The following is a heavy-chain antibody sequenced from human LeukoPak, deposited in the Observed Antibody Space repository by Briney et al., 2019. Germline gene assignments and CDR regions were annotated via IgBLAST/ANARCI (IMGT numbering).Heavy chain of an antibody. CDR2: IIPIFGTA. D-gene: IGHD2-21*02. CDR3: ARAAGGDFARTYYFDY. V-gene: IGHV1-69*05. CDR1: GGTFSSYA. Sequence: SVKVSCKASGGTFSSYAISWVRQAPGQGLEWMGGIIPIFGTANYAQKFQGRVTITTDESTSTAYMELSSLRSEDTAVYYCARAAGGDFARTYYFDYWGQGTLVTVSS. J-gene: IGHJ4*02.